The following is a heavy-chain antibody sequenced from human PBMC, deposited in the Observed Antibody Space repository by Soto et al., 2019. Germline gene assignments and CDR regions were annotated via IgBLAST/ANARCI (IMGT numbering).Heavy chain of an antibody. V-gene: IGHV1-46*03. D-gene: IGHD1-26*01. CDR2: INPSGGST. Sequence: ASVKVSCKASGYTFTSYAMHWGRQAPGQGLEWMGIINPSGGSTSYAQKLQGRVTMTRDTSTSTDYMELSSQRSEDTAVYYCACEVPTVDDSGIYYGSAFDIWGQGTMVTVS. CDR3: ACEVPTVDDSGIYYGSAFDI. J-gene: IGHJ3*02. CDR1: GYTFTSYA.